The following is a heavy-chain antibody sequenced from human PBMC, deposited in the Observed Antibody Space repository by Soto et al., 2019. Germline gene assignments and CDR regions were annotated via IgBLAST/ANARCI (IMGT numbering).Heavy chain of an antibody. Sequence: GGSLRLSCAASGFTFSSYAMSWVCQAPGKGLEWVSAISGSGGSTYYADSVKGRFTISRDNSKNTLYLQMNSLRAEDTAVYYCAKSVVTAPHYCMDVWGQGTTVTVSS. J-gene: IGHJ6*02. CDR1: GFTFSSYA. V-gene: IGHV3-23*01. D-gene: IGHD2-21*02. CDR2: ISGSGGST. CDR3: AKSVVTAPHYCMDV.